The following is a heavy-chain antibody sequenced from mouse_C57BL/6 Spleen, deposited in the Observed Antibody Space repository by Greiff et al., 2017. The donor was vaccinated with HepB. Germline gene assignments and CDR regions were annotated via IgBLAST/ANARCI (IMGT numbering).Heavy chain of an antibody. Sequence: QVQLQQSGAELVKPGASVKLSCKASGYTFTSYWMHWVKQRPGQGLEWIGMIHPNSGSTNYNEKFKSKATLTVDKSSSTAYMQLSSLTSEDSAVYYCANYGSSYWYFDVWGTGTTVTVSS. D-gene: IGHD1-1*01. J-gene: IGHJ1*03. CDR1: GYTFTSYW. V-gene: IGHV1-64*01. CDR3: ANYGSSYWYFDV. CDR2: IHPNSGST.